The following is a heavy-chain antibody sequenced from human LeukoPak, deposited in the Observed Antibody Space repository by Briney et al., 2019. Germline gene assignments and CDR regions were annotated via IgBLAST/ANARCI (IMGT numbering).Heavy chain of an antibody. CDR3: ARERITMINWFDS. CDR2: INPNSGGT. CDR1: GYTFTGYY. V-gene: IGHV1-2*02. J-gene: IGHJ5*01. D-gene: IGHD3-22*01. Sequence: GASVKVSCKASGYTFTGYYMHWVRQAPGQGLEWMGWINPNSGGTNYAQKFQGRVTMTRDTSISTAYMELSRLRSDDTAVYYCARERITMINWFDSWGQGTLVTVSS.